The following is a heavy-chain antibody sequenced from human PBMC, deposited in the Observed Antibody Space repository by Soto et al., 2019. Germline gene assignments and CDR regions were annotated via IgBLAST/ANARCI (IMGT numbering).Heavy chain of an antibody. V-gene: IGHV1-24*01. CDR2: FDPEDGET. Sequence: ASVKVSCKVSGYTLTELSMHWVRQAPGKGLEWMGGFDPEDGETIYAQKFQGRVTMTEDTSTDTAYMELSSLRSEDTAVYYCATDKYSSSWYVFDPWGQGTLVTVS. D-gene: IGHD6-13*01. CDR1: GYTLTELS. CDR3: ATDKYSSSWYVFDP. J-gene: IGHJ5*02.